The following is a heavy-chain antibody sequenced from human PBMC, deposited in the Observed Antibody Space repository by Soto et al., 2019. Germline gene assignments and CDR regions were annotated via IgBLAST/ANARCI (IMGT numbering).Heavy chain of an antibody. D-gene: IGHD6-19*01. CDR2: IIPILGIA. CDR3: ESGVGIAVDS. V-gene: IGHV1-69*02. CDR1: GGTFSSYT. J-gene: IGHJ5*02. Sequence: QVQLVQSGAEVKKPGSSVTVSCKASGGTFSSYTISWVRQAPGQGLEWLGRIIPILGIANYAQKFQGRVTITADKSTSTAYMELSSLRSEDTAVYYCESGVGIAVDSWGQGTLVTVSS.